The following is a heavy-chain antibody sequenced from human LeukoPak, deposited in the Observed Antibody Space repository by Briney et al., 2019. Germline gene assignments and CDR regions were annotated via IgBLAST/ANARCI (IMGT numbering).Heavy chain of an antibody. V-gene: IGHV3-23*01. CDR1: GFTFSGYT. J-gene: IGHJ4*02. CDR3: ARDFYDSSGYYYDY. CDR2: VSGSGDKT. D-gene: IGHD3-22*01. Sequence: GGSLRLPCAASGFTFSGYTMSWVRQAPGKGLEWVSAVSGSGDKTYYADSVKGRSTISRDNSKGTLYLQMNSLGAEDTALYYCARDFYDSSGYYYDYWGQGTLVTVSS.